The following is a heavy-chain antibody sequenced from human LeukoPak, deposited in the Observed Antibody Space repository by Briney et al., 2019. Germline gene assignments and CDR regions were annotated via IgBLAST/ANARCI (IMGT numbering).Heavy chain of an antibody. J-gene: IGHJ4*02. CDR2: IKQDGSEK. Sequence: PGGSLRLSCAASGFTFSSCWMSWVRQAPGKGLEWVANIKQDGSEKYYVDSVKGRFTISRDNAKNSLYLQMNSLRAEDTAVYHCARDKWELPWAFDYWGQGILVTVSS. CDR1: GFTFSSCW. CDR3: ARDKWELPWAFDY. V-gene: IGHV3-7*01. D-gene: IGHD1-26*01.